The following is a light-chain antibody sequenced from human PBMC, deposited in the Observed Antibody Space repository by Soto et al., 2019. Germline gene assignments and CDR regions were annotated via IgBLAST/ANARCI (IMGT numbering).Light chain of an antibody. J-gene: IGKJ1*01. CDR1: QDINKY. CDR2: DAS. CDR3: QQYASYWT. Sequence: DIQLTQSPSFLSASVGDRVTITCRASQDINKYLAWYQQKPGEAPKLLIYDASSLESGVPSRFSGSGSGTDFTLTISRLQPDDFATYYCQQYASYWTFGQGTKVDIK. V-gene: IGKV1-9*01.